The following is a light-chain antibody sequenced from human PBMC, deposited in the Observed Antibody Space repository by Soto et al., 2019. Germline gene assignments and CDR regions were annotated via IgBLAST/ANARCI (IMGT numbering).Light chain of an antibody. Sequence: QSVLTQPPSASETPGQRVTIACSGSTSNVGSNYVYWYQQFPGTAPKLLIFRDDQRPSGVPDRFSGSKSGTSASLAISGLWSEDEADYYCAAWDDSLSGGVFGGGTKVTVL. CDR1: TSNVGSNY. CDR2: RDD. V-gene: IGLV1-47*03. J-gene: IGLJ3*02. CDR3: AAWDDSLSGGV.